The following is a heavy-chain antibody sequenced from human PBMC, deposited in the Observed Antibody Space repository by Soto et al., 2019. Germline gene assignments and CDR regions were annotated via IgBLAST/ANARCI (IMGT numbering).Heavy chain of an antibody. J-gene: IGHJ4*02. CDR1: GFTFSSYS. Sequence: EVQLVESGGGLVKPGGSLRVSCAASGFTFSSYSMNWVRQAPGKGLEWVSSISSSSSYIYYADSVKGRFTISRDNSKNPVYLQMNCLRAEDTVVYYWAIDQPRYTYGYGVGYWGQGTLVTVSS. V-gene: IGHV3-21*01. CDR2: ISSSSSYI. CDR3: AIDQPRYTYGYGVGY. D-gene: IGHD5-18*01.